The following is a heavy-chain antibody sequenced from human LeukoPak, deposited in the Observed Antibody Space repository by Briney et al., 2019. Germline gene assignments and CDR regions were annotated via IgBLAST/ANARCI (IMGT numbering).Heavy chain of an antibody. J-gene: IGHJ4*02. D-gene: IGHD3-9*01. CDR1: GGSISSYY. CDR2: IYTSGST. CDR3: ARLNDDILTGPLVDY. V-gene: IGHV4-4*07. Sequence: SETLSLTCTVSGGSISSYYWSWIRQPAGKGLEWIGRIYTSGSTNYNPSLKSRVTMSVDTSKNQFSLKLSSVTAADTAVYYCARLNDDILTGPLVDYWGQGTLVTVSS.